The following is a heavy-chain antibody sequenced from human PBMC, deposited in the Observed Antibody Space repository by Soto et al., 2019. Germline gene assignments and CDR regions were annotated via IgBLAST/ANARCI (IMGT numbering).Heavy chain of an antibody. CDR1: GGSFSGYY. V-gene: IGHV4-34*01. CDR3: ARDPSRGYSYGNNWFDP. CDR2: INHSGST. Sequence: PSETLSLTCAVYGGSFSGYYWSWIRQPPGKGLEWIGEINHSGSTNYNPSLKSRVTISVDTSKNQFSLKLSSVTAADTAVYYCARDPSRGYSYGNNWFDPWGQGTLVTSPQ. J-gene: IGHJ5*02. D-gene: IGHD5-18*01.